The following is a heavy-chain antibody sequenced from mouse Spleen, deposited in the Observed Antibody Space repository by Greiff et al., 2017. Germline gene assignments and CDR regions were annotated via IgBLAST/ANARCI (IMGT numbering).Heavy chain of an antibody. D-gene: IGHD2-2*01. CDR2: ILPGSGST. J-gene: IGHJ3*01. CDR1: GYTFTGYW. Sequence: QVQLKQSGAELMKPGASVKLSCKATGYTFTGYWIEWVKQRPGHGLEWIGEILPGSGSTNYNEKFKGKATFTADTSSNTAYMQLSSLTTEDSAIYYCASSFSMFTTTAWFAYWGQGTLVTVSA. V-gene: IGHV1-9*01. CDR3: ASSFSMFTTTAWFAY.